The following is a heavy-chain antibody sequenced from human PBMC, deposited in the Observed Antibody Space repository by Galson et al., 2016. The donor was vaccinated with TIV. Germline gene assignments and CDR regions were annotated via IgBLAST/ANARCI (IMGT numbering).Heavy chain of an antibody. V-gene: IGHV4-59*08. CDR1: GVSISGHY. Sequence: ETLSLTCSVSGVSISGHYWSWIRQPPGGRLEWIAYVYNGDITNYNPSLKSRLTMSADTSKNHFSLRLTSVTAADTAVYYCARHWDTWGQGTLVTVSS. CDR2: VYNGDIT. CDR3: ARHWDT. J-gene: IGHJ5*02.